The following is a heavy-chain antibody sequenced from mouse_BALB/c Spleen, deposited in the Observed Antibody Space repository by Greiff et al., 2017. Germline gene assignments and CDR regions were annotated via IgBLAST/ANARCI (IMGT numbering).Heavy chain of an antibody. D-gene: IGHD1-1*02. CDR1: GYTFTSYW. CDR3: ARSGGYHAMDY. CDR2: IDPSDSYT. Sequence: QVQLKQPGAELVKPGASVKLSCKASGYTFTSYWMHWVKQRPGQGLEWIGEIDPSDSYTNYNQKFKGKATLTVDKSSSTAYMQLSSLTSEDSAVYYCARSGGYHAMDYWGQGTSVTVSS. V-gene: IGHV1-69*02. J-gene: IGHJ4*01.